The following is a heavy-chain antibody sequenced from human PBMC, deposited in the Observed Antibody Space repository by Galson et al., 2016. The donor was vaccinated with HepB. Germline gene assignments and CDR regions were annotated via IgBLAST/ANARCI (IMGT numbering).Heavy chain of an antibody. J-gene: IGHJ4*02. Sequence: SLRLSCAASGFNFAEDNMNWIRQAPGKGLEWVGFIRGKHYGRSTEYAASVEGRFTVSRDNSKNIAYLDMNSLKTEDTAVYFCTRGLTESGAKYYSDHWGQGALVTVSS. CDR2: IRGKHYGRST. CDR3: TRGLTESGAKYYSDH. CDR1: GFNFAEDN. D-gene: IGHD4/OR15-4a*01. V-gene: IGHV3-49*03.